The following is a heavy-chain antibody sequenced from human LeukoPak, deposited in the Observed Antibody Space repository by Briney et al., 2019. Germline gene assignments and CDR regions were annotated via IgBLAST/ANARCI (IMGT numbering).Heavy chain of an antibody. D-gene: IGHD3-16*01. Sequence: SETLSLTCAVSGYSISSGLYWAWIRQPPGKGLEWIGSVFHSGKTSYNSSLKSRVTMSADTSKNQFSLRLRSVTAADTAVYYCAGHVSFGTYYFDSWGQGTPFTVSS. V-gene: IGHV4-38-2*01. CDR3: AGHVSFGTYYFDS. J-gene: IGHJ4*02. CDR2: VFHSGKT. CDR1: GYSISSGLY.